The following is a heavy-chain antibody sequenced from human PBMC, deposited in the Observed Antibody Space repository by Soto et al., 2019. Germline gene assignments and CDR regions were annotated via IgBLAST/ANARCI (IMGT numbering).Heavy chain of an antibody. CDR3: GGGRTTVVTPYYYGMDV. V-gene: IGHV5-51*01. D-gene: IGHD4-17*01. CDR1: GYSFTSYW. Sequence: PGESLKISCKGSGYSFTSYWIGWVRQMPGKGLEWMGIIYPGDSDTRYSPSFQGQVTISADKSISTAYLQWSSLKASDTAMYYCGGGRTTVVTPYYYGMDVWGQGTTFTVPS. J-gene: IGHJ6*02. CDR2: IYPGDSDT.